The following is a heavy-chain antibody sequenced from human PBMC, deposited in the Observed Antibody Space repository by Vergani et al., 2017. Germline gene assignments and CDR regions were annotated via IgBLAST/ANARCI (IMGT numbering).Heavy chain of an antibody. CDR2: ISYDGSNK. Sequence: QVQLVESGGGVVQPGRSLRLSCAASGFTFSSYAMHWVRQAPGKGLEWAAVISYDGSNKYYADSVKGRFTISRDNSKNTLYLQMNSLRAEDTAVYYCARSAPYGDYDFDYWGQGTLVTVSS. CDR1: GFTFSSYA. V-gene: IGHV3-30-3*01. CDR3: ARSAPYGDYDFDY. J-gene: IGHJ4*02. D-gene: IGHD4-17*01.